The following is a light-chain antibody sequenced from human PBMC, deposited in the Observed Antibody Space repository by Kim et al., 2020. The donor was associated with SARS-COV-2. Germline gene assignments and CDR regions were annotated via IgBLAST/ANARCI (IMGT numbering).Light chain of an antibody. Sequence: GARVTITCRASQSVSNWLAWYQQKPGKAPKVLIYDASNLESGVPSRFSGSGSGTEFTLTISSLQPDDFATYYCQQYDNSSPWTFGQGTK. CDR2: DAS. J-gene: IGKJ1*01. CDR3: QQYDNSSPWT. CDR1: QSVSNW. V-gene: IGKV1-5*01.